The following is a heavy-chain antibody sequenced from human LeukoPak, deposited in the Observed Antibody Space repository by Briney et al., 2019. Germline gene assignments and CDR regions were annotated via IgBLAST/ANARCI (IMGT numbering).Heavy chain of an antibody. CDR3: TTRGGVRYFDWLLRFDAFDI. D-gene: IGHD3-9*01. J-gene: IGHJ3*02. CDR1: GFTFSNAW. CDR2: IKSKTDGGAT. Sequence: GGSLRLSCAASGFTFSNAWMSWVRQAPGKGLEWVGRIKSKTDGGATDYAAPVKGRFTISRDDSKNTLYLQMNSLKTEDTAVYYCTTRGGVRYFDWLLRFDAFDIWGQGTMVTVSS. V-gene: IGHV3-15*01.